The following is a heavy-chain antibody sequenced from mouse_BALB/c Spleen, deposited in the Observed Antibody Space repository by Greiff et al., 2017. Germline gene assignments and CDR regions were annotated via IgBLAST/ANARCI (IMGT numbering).Heavy chain of an antibody. V-gene: IGHV5-9-4*01. J-gene: IGHJ4*01. CDR2: ISSGGSYT. CDR1: GFTFSSYA. D-gene: IGHD2-1*01. Sequence: EVHLVESGGGLVKPGGSLKLSCAASGFTFSSYAMSWVRQSPEKRLEWVAEISSGGSYTYYPDTVTGRFTISRDNAKNTLYLEMSSLRSEDTAMYYCARDLGGKRAMDYWGQGTSVTVSS. CDR3: ARDLGGKRAMDY.